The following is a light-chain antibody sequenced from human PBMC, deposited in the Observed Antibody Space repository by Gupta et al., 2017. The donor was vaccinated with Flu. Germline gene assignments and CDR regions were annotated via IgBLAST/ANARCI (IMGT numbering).Light chain of an antibody. CDR3: SSFAGNTYV. CDR2: EVN. V-gene: IGLV2-8*01. Sequence: QSALTQPPSASGSPGQSVTIPCTGTSSDVGGYDYVSWYQHHPGKAPKVMIYEVNKRPSGVPDRFSGSKSGNSASLTVSGLQAEDEADYYCSSFAGNTYVFGTGTKVTVL. CDR1: SSDVGGYDY. J-gene: IGLJ1*01.